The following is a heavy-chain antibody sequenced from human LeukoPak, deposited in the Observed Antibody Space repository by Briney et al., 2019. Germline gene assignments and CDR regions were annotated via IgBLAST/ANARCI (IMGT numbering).Heavy chain of an antibody. CDR1: GYTFTSYY. D-gene: IGHD4-17*01. CDR3: AREHGDYGYFDY. J-gene: IGHJ4*02. Sequence: ASVKVSCRASGYTFTSYYMHWVRQAPGQGLEWMGIINPSGGSTSYAQKFQGRVTMTRDTSTSTVYMELSSLRSEDTAVYYCAREHGDYGYFDYWGQGTLVTVSS. V-gene: IGHV1-46*01. CDR2: INPSGGST.